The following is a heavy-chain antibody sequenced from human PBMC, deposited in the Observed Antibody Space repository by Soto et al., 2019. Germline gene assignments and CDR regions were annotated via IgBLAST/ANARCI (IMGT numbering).Heavy chain of an antibody. CDR2: INGGNGNK. CDR1: GNPFNNLA. V-gene: IGHV1-3*01. CDR3: ARDGVVSGNINFDY. J-gene: IGHJ4*01. D-gene: IGHD2-15*01. Sequence: QVQVVPAWGGVKEPGAFVDVSCKGSGNPFNNLARALGAQAPGRGFGWMGWINGGNGNKKYSPKVQDRVTITRDTPASTAYMELSSLRSEDTAVYYCARDGVVSGNINFDYWGQGILVTVSS.